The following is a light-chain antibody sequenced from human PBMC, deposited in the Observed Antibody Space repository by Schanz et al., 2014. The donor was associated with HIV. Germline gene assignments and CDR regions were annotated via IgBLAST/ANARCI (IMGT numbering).Light chain of an antibody. V-gene: IGKV1-12*01. Sequence: DIQVTQSPSSVSASVGDRVTITCRASQDIRSWLAWYRQRPGRAPELLIYAASALQSGVPSRFSGRGSGTEFTLTISSLQPEDFATYYCQQSNTYPLTFAGGTKVE. J-gene: IGKJ4*01. CDR1: QDIRSW. CDR2: AAS. CDR3: QQSNTYPLT.